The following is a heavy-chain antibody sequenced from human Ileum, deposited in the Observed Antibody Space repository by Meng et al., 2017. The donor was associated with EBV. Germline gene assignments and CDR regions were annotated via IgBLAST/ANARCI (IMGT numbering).Heavy chain of an antibody. CDR2: IYNSGST. CDR3: ARGQKGYFDL. CDR1: GGSISSSNYY. V-gene: IGHV4-30-4*01. J-gene: IGHJ2*01. Sequence: QLALEEQGPRLVKPSQTLSLTCTGSGGSISSSNYYWSWIRQPPGKGLEWSGHIYNSGSTYYNPSLKSRITISVDTSKNQFSLKLSSVTAADTAVYYCARGQKGYFDLWGRGTLVTVSS.